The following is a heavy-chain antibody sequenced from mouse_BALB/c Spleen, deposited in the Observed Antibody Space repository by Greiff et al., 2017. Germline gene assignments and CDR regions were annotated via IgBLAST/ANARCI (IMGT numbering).Heavy chain of an antibody. J-gene: IGHJ3*01. D-gene: IGHD2-4*01. CDR3: TRGNYDYSWFAY. V-gene: IGHV1S22*01. CDR2: IYPGSGST. Sequence: LQQPGSELVRPGASVKLSCKASGYTFTSYWMHWVKQRPGQGLEWIGNIYPGSGSTNYDEKFKSKATLTVDTSSSTAYMQLSSLTSEDSAVYYCTRGNYDYSWFAYWGQGTLVTVSA. CDR1: GYTFTSYW.